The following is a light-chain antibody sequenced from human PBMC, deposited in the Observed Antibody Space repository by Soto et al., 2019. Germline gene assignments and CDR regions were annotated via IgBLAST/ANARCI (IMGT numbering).Light chain of an antibody. J-gene: IGKJ1*01. CDR1: QSISSW. CDR3: KEYNSYYKT. Sequence: DIQMTQSPSTLSASVGDRVTITCRANQSISSWLAWYQQKPGKAPKLMIYKAPRLERWGPSRFSGSGSGTEFALTFCTLQTDHFATYYGKEYNSYYKTFGQGTKVDIK. V-gene: IGKV1-5*03. CDR2: KAP.